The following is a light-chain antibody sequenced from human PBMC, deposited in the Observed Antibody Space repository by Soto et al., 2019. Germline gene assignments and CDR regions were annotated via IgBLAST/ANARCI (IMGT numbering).Light chain of an antibody. CDR2: EVS. J-gene: IGLJ2*01. CDR3: SSYTSSSTSRV. CDR1: SSDVGGYNY. V-gene: IGLV2-14*01. Sequence: QSALTQPASVSGSPGQSITISCTGTSSDVGGYNYVSWYQQHPGKAPKLMIYEVSNRPSGVSNPFSGSKSGNTASLTISGLQAEDEADYYCSSYTSSSTSRVFGGGTQLTVL.